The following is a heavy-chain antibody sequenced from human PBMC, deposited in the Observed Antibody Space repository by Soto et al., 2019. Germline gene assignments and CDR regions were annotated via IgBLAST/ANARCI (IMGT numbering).Heavy chain of an antibody. Sequence: EVQLLESGGDLVQPGGSLRLSCAASGFTFSTHTMSWVRQAPGKGLEWVSGISGSGGITWYIDSVKGRFTISRDNSKNTVYLQMNSLGADDAAVYFCAKWNGYADHWSQGTLVTVSS. CDR1: GFTFSTHT. CDR3: AKWNGYADH. CDR2: ISGSGGIT. J-gene: IGHJ4*02. V-gene: IGHV3-23*01. D-gene: IGHD3-3*01.